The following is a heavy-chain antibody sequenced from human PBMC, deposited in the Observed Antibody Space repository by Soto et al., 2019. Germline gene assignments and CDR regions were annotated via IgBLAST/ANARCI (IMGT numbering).Heavy chain of an antibody. CDR1: GCTFSSYA. D-gene: IGHD2-15*01. CDR2: IIPIFGTA. V-gene: IGHV1-69*13. J-gene: IGHJ4*02. CDR3: GRTRSHESGGHDAS. Sequence: GASVKVSCKASGCTFSSYAISWVRQAPGQGLEWMGVIIPIFGTANYAQKFQGRVTITADASTSTAYMELSSLRSEDTAVYYCGRTRSHESGGHDASWGQGTLVAVS.